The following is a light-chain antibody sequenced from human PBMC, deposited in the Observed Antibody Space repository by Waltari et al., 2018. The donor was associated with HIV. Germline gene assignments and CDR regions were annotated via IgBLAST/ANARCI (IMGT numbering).Light chain of an antibody. CDR1: TIGGKT. Sequence: SYVMTQSPSVSVAPGQTAGITCGGDTIGGKTLHWSQQKTAQAPVLVIYDDDNRPSGIPERFSGSNSGNTATLSISRVEAGDEADYYCQVWDVRSDHRVFGGGTKLTVV. V-gene: IGLV3-21*02. CDR2: DDD. CDR3: QVWDVRSDHRV. J-gene: IGLJ3*02.